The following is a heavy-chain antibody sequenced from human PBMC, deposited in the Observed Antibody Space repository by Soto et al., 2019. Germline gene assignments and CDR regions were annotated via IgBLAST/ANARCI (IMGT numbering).Heavy chain of an antibody. D-gene: IGHD3-22*01. CDR3: ARVEYYDSSGYYYFDY. V-gene: IGHV1-69*13. CDR1: GGTFSSYA. Sequence: SVKVSCKASGGTFSSYAISWVRQAPGQGLEWMGGIIPIFGTANYAQKFQGRVTITADESTSTAYMELSSLRSEDTAVYHCARVEYYDSSGYYYFDYWGQGTLVTVSS. CDR2: IIPIFGTA. J-gene: IGHJ4*02.